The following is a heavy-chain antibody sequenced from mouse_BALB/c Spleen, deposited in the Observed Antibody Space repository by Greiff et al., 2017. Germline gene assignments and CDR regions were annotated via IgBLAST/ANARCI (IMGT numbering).Heavy chain of an antibody. Sequence: EVKLVESGGGLVQPGGSLKLSCAASGFDFSRYWMSWVRQAPGKGLEWIGEINPDSSTINYTPSLKDKFIISRDNAKNTLYLQMSKVRSEDTALYYCARLIYYYGSPYAMDYWGQGTSVTVSS. CDR2: INPDSSTI. CDR1: GFDFSRYW. D-gene: IGHD1-1*01. CDR3: ARLIYYYGSPYAMDY. V-gene: IGHV4-1*02. J-gene: IGHJ4*01.